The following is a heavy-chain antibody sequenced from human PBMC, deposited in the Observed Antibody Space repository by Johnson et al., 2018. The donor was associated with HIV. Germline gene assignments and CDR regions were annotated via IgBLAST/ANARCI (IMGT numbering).Heavy chain of an antibody. CDR2: IWYDGTKK. CDR1: GFTFSNYG. V-gene: IGHV3-33*01. J-gene: IGHJ3*02. Sequence: QVQLVESGGGLVQPGGSLRLSCAASGFTFSNYGMHWVRQAPGKGLEWVAIIWYDGTKKYYGDSVQGRFTISRDNSKNTLYLQMNSLRAEDTAVYYCASRPGGDFCSGGSCRPNPYDGFDIWGQGTKVTVSS. D-gene: IGHD2-15*01. CDR3: ASRPGGDFCSGGSCRPNPYDGFDI.